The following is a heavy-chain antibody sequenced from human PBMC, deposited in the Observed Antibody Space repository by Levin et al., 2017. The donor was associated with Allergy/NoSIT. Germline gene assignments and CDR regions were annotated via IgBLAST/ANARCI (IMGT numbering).Heavy chain of an antibody. CDR1: GYTFTGYY. Sequence: ASVKVSCKASGYTFTGYYMHWVRQAPGQGLEWMGRINPNSGGTNYAQKFQGRVTMTRDTSISTAYMELSRLRSDDTAVYYCARAHYDVWSGYPLFYFGMDVWGQGTTVTVSS. CDR2: INPNSGGT. V-gene: IGHV1-2*06. D-gene: IGHD3-3*01. J-gene: IGHJ6*02. CDR3: ARAHYDVWSGYPLFYFGMDV.